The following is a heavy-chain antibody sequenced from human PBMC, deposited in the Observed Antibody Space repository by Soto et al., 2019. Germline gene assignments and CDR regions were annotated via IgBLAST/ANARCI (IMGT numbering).Heavy chain of an antibody. J-gene: IGHJ5*01. CDR2: IYPGDSDT. D-gene: IGHD3-3*01. CDR1: GYSFTSYW. V-gene: IGHV5-51*01. Sequence: GESLKISCKGSGYSFTSYWIGWVRQMPGKGLEWMGIIYPGDSDTRYSPSFQGQVTISADKSISTAYLQWSSLKASDTAMYYCASQHYDSWSGYYTSASDWFDPWGQGTLVTVSS. CDR3: ASQHYDSWSGYYTSASDWFDP.